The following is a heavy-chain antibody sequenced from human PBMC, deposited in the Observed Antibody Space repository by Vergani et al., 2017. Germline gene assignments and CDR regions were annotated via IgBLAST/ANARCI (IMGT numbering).Heavy chain of an antibody. CDR3: ATIGYRRWGYYVDY. CDR2: ICHTEDT. J-gene: IGHJ4*02. D-gene: IGHD2-2*02. V-gene: IGHV4-4*03. CDR1: GDSISSNNC. Sequence: QVQLQESGPGLVKPPGTLSLTCAVSGDSISSNNCWPWVRQPPGKGLEWIGEICHTEDTKYNPSLKSRVTVSVDESRNLFSLRLNSVTAADTAVYYCATIGYRRWGYYVDYWGEGILVTVSS.